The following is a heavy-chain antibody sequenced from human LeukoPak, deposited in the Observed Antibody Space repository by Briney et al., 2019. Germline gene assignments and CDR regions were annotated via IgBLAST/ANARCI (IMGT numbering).Heavy chain of an antibody. CDR3: ARDRVGATDYFDY. Sequence: GGSLRLSCAASGFTFSSYAMHWVRQAPGKGLEWVAVISYDGSNKYYADSVKGRFTISRDNSKNTLYLQMNSLRAGDTAVYYCARDRVGATDYFDYWGQGTLVTVSS. J-gene: IGHJ4*02. CDR1: GFTFSSYA. CDR2: ISYDGSNK. D-gene: IGHD1-26*01. V-gene: IGHV3-30-3*01.